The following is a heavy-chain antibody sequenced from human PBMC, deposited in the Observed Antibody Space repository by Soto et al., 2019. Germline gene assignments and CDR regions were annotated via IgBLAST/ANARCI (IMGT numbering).Heavy chain of an antibody. CDR2: INPATGNT. CDR3: ARRYKSAGWLEP. J-gene: IGHJ5*02. V-gene: IGHV1-3*01. CDR1: GYSFATYA. D-gene: IGHD1-1*01. Sequence: QVQLVQSGAEVKKPGTSVKVSCKASGYSFATYAIHWVRQAPGQGLEWMGWINPATGNTEYSDKFQDRVTFTRDTSATTAYRELRGLRSEDTAVYYCARRYKSAGWLEPWGQVTLVTVSS.